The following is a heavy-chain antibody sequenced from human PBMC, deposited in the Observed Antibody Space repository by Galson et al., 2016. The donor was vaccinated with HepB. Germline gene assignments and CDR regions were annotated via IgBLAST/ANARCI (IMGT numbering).Heavy chain of an antibody. CDR1: GFNFRNYM. Sequence: SLRLSCAASGFNFRNYMMDWVRLPPGKGLEWVSGISGNTDFTYYADSVKGRFTISRDNSKKTVYLQMSSLRAEDTAVYYCARLFGGYIDYWGQGTLVTVSS. CDR3: ARLFGGYIDY. D-gene: IGHD2-15*01. V-gene: IGHV3-23*01. J-gene: IGHJ4*02. CDR2: ISGNTDFT.